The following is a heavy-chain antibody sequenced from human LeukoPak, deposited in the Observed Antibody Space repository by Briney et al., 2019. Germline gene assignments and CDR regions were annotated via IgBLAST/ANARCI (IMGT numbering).Heavy chain of an antibody. CDR1: GGSISSYY. V-gene: IGHV4-34*01. D-gene: IGHD3-10*01. Sequence: SETLSLTCTVSGGSISSYYWSWIRQPPGKGLEWIGEINHSGSTNYNPSLKSRVTISVDTSKNQFSLKLSSVTAADTAVYYCARARNYGSGSYSWGQGTLVTVSS. CDR3: ARARNYGSGSYS. CDR2: INHSGST. J-gene: IGHJ5*02.